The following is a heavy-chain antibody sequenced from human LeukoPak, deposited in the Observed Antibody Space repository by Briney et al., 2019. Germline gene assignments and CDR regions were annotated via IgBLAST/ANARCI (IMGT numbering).Heavy chain of an antibody. CDR3: VKGFYSGSYAPFDY. V-gene: IGHV3-64D*06. CDR1: GFTFSSYA. J-gene: IGHJ4*02. CDR2: ISSNGGST. Sequence: GGSLRLSCSASGFTFSSYAMHWVRQAPGKGLEYVSAISSNGGSTYYADSVKGRFTISRDSSKNTLYLQVSSLRAEDTAVYYCVKGFYSGSYAPFDYWGQGTLVTVSS. D-gene: IGHD1-26*01.